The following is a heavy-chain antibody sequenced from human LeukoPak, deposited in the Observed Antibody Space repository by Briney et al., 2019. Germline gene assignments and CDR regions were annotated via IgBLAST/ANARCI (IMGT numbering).Heavy chain of an antibody. J-gene: IGHJ4*02. Sequence: GGSLRLSCAASGFTFSSYAMSWVRQAPGKGLEWVSAISGSGGSTYYADSVKGRFTISRDNSKNTLYLQMNSLRAEDTAVHYCAKDSDAVEFFAYYFDYWGQGTLVTVSS. D-gene: IGHD5-24*01. CDR1: GFTFSSYA. V-gene: IGHV3-23*01. CDR2: ISGSGGST. CDR3: AKDSDAVEFFAYYFDY.